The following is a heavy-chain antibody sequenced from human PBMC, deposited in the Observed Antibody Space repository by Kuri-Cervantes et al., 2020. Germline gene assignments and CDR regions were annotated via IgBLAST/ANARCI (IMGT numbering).Heavy chain of an antibody. CDR1: GYSFTTYW. V-gene: IGHV5-51*01. CDR3: ARQSRAAAAGTSYFDY. Sequence: GESLKISCKASGYSFTTYWIGWVRQMPGKGLEWMGIIYPGDSDTRYGPSFQGQVTISADKSISTAFLQWSSLKASDTAMYYCARQSRAAAAGTSYFDYWGQGTLVTVSS. CDR2: IYPGDSDT. D-gene: IGHD6-13*01. J-gene: IGHJ4*02.